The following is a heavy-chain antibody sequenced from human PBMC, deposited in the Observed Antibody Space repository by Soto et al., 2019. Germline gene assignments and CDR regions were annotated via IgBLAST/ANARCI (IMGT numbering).Heavy chain of an antibody. CDR1: GFTFSGSA. J-gene: IGHJ6*02. V-gene: IGHV3-73*01. CDR2: IRSKANSYAT. Sequence: PGGSLRLSCAASGFTFSGSAMHWVRQASGKGLEWVGRIRSKANSYATAYAASVKGRFTISRDDSKNTAYLQMNSLKTEDAAVYYCTRSTRETYYYDSSGYYYGHYYGMDVWGQGTTVTVSS. D-gene: IGHD3-22*01. CDR3: TRSTRETYYYDSSGYYYGHYYGMDV.